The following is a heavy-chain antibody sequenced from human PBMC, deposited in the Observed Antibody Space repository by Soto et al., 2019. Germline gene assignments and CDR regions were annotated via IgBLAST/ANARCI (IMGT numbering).Heavy chain of an antibody. D-gene: IGHD3-22*01. J-gene: IGHJ5*01. CDR2: INHSGRV. CDR3: STRAYDTNGYYRFDP. CDR1: GGSFSGHS. Sequence: SETLSLTCAVYGGSFSGHSWTWLRQSPGKGLEWIGDINHSGRVSYSPSLKSRVTISLDTSKNQFSLTLSAVTAADTAMYYCSTRAYDTNGYYRFDPWGQGTLVTVSS. V-gene: IGHV4-34*01.